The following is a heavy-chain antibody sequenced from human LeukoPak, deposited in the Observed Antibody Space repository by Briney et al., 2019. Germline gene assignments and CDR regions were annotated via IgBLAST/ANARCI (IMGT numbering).Heavy chain of an antibody. D-gene: IGHD3-16*01. CDR1: GYSFTNYW. Sequence: GASLKTSYKGSGYSFTNYWIAWVRQMPGKGLEWMGIIYPGDSDTRYSPSFQGQVTISADKPINTAYLQWSSLKASDTAMYYCARHDNFMIYWGQGTLVTVSS. CDR2: IYPGDSDT. CDR3: ARHDNFMIY. J-gene: IGHJ4*02. V-gene: IGHV5-51*01.